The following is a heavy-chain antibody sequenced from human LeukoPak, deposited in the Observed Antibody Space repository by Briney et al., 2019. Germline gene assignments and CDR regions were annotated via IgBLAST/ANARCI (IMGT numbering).Heavy chain of an antibody. CDR1: GFTFSSYS. J-gene: IGHJ4*02. V-gene: IGHV3-21*01. Sequence: GGSLRLSCAASGFTFSSYSMNWVRQAPGKGLEWVSSISSSSSYIYYADSVKGRFTISRDNAKNSLYLQMNSLRAEDTAVYYCARGTFYGDYGVYWGQGTLVTVSS. D-gene: IGHD4-17*01. CDR3: ARGTFYGDYGVY. CDR2: ISSSSSYI.